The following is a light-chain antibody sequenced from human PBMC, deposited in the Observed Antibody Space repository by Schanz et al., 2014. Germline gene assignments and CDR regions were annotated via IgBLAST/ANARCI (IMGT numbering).Light chain of an antibody. Sequence: QSVLTQPASVSGSPGKSITISCTGTSSDIGGYNYVSWYQQHPGKAPKLMIYDVSNRPSGVSNRFSGSKSGNTASLTISGLQAEDEADYYCSSYGGSNFVVFGGGTKVTVL. J-gene: IGLJ2*01. CDR1: SSDIGGYNY. V-gene: IGLV2-14*01. CDR2: DVS. CDR3: SSYGGSNFVV.